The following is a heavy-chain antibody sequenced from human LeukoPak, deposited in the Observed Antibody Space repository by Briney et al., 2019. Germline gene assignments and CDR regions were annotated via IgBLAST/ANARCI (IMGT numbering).Heavy chain of an antibody. Sequence: GGSLRLSCATFGFTFNTNAMSWVRQAPGKGLEWVSTIGNTETFYADSVTGRFTISRDNSKNTVYLHMNSLRVEDTAVYYCAKDWIQFNRVFDCFDSWGQGTLVTVSS. CDR1: GFTFNTNA. V-gene: IGHV3-23*01. CDR2: IGNTET. D-gene: IGHD2-21*01. CDR3: AKDWIQFNRVFDCFDS. J-gene: IGHJ4*02.